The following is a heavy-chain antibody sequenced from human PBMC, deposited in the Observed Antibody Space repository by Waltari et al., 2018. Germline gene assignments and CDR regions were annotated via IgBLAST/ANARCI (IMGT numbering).Heavy chain of an antibody. CDR2: SSSGAGVI. D-gene: IGHD3-3*01. CDR1: GLRLCRYE. Sequence: EVQLVESGGGLVQPGGSLRLSCAASGLRLCRYEMLSVRQGPGKGLEWMLHSSSGAGVIYYVFSVKSRFTISRDNAKKSLFLQMDSLRAEDTAVYYCVRDATIFLSCSQGYFDFWGQGTLVTVSS. V-gene: IGHV3-48*03. CDR3: VRDATIFLSCSQGYFDF. J-gene: IGHJ4*02.